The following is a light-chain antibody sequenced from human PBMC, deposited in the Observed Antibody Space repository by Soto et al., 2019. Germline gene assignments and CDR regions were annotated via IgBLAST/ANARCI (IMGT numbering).Light chain of an antibody. V-gene: IGKV3-20*01. CDR3: QQYGDSLLT. Sequence: EIVLTQSPGTLSLSPGERATLSCRASQSVTSNYLAWYQRKPGQPPRLLIYGASSRATGIPDRFSGSGSGTDFSLTISRLEPEDLAVYYCQQYGDSLLTFGGGTRVE. CDR2: GAS. J-gene: IGKJ4*01. CDR1: QSVTSNY.